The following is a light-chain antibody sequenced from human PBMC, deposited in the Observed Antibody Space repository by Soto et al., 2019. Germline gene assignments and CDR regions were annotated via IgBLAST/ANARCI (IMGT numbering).Light chain of an antibody. CDR3: HQYGSLPLT. V-gene: IGKV3-20*01. CDR1: QTISTMN. J-gene: IGKJ4*01. CDR2: GTS. Sequence: EIVLTQSPGTLSLSPGERATLSCRASQTISTMNLAGYQQKPGQAPRLLIYGTSNRATGIPDRFRGSGSGTDFTLTISRLEPEDFVVYYCHQYGSLPLTFGGGAKVEIK.